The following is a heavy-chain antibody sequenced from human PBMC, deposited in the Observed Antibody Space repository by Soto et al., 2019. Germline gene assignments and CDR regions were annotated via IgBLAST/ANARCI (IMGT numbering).Heavy chain of an antibody. J-gene: IGHJ4*02. CDR1: GGSISSYY. CDR3: ARHGLGLDY. CDR2: FHYSGST. D-gene: IGHD1-26*01. V-gene: IGHV4-59*08. Sequence: QVQLQESGPGLVKPSETLSLTCTVSGGSISSYYWSWIRQPPGKGLAYIGYFHYSGSTNYKPSLKRRVTISLDTSKHQFSLTLSPVTAADTAVYYCARHGLGLDYWGQGTLVTVSS.